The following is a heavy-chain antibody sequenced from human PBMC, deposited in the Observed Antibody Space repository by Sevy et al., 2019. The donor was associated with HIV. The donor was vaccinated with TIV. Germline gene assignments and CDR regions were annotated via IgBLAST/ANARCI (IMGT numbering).Heavy chain of an antibody. V-gene: IGHV4-39*01. Sequence: SETLSLTCTVSGGSISSSSYYWGWIRQPPGKGLAWIGSIYYSGSTYYNPSLQSRVTISVDTSKNQFSLKLSSVTAADTAVYYCARVVVVTSYLPYFDYWGQGTLVTVSS. CDR3: ARVVVVTSYLPYFDY. D-gene: IGHD2-21*02. J-gene: IGHJ4*02. CDR2: IYYSGST. CDR1: GGSISSSSYY.